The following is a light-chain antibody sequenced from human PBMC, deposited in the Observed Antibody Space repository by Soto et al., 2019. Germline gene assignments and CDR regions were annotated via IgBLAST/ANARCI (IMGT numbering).Light chain of an antibody. V-gene: IGKV1-39*01. CDR1: QSISSY. CDR3: QQGYSTPPT. CDR2: AAS. Sequence: DIQMTQPPSSLSASVGDRVTITCRASQSISSYLNWYQQKPGKPPKLLIYAASSLQSGVPSRFSGSGSGTDFTLIISSLQPEDFATYYGQQGYSTPPTFGQGTRLEIK. J-gene: IGKJ5*01.